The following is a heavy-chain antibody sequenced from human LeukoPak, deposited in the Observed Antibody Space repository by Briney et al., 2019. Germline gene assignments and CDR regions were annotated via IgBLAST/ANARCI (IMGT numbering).Heavy chain of an antibody. V-gene: IGHV4-30-4*01. CDR2: IYYSGST. Sequence: SSETLSLTCTVSGGSISSGDYYWSWIRQPPGKGLEWIGYIYYSGSTYYNPSLKSRVTISVDTSKNQFSLKLSSATAADTAVYYCARTTLLYYDFWSGYPPGYGMDVWGQGTTVTVSS. CDR1: GGSISSGDYY. CDR3: ARTTLLYYDFWSGYPPGYGMDV. D-gene: IGHD3-3*01. J-gene: IGHJ6*02.